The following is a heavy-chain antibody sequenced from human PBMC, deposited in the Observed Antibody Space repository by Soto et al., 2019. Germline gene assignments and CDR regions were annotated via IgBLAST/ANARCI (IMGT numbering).Heavy chain of an antibody. CDR1: GFTFSGYG. Sequence: LRLSCAASGFTFSGYGMHWVRQAPGKGLEWVAVILYDVSNKYYADSVKGRFTISRDNSKNTLYLQMNSLRTEDTAVYYCATDGYNYGPPSYHFEYWGRGTLVTVSS. CDR2: ILYDVSNK. J-gene: IGHJ4*02. CDR3: ATDGYNYGPPSYHFEY. V-gene: IGHV3-30*03. D-gene: IGHD5-18*01.